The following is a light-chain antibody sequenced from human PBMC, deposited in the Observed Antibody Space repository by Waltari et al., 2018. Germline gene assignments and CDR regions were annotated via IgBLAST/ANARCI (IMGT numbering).Light chain of an antibody. CDR2: GSS. CDR1: GSNIGAGYD. CDR3: QSYDTSLSVV. V-gene: IGLV1-40*01. Sequence: QSVLTQPPSVSGAPGQRVTISCTGSGSNIGAGYDVPWYQLLPRAAPKLLIYGSSTRPLGVPDRFFGSTSGTSASLAITGLQAEDEADYYCQSYDTSLSVVFGGGTKLTVL. J-gene: IGLJ3*02.